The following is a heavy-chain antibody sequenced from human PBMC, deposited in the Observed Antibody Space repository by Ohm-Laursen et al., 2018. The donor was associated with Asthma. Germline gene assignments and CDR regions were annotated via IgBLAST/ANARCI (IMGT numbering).Heavy chain of an antibody. CDR2: INPSGGST. Sequence: ASVKVSCKASGGTFSSYAISWVRQAPGEGLEWMGIINPSGGSTSYAQKFQGRVTMTRDTSTSTVYMELSSLRSEDTAVYYCARDEIVVVIGGFDIWGQGTMVTVSS. D-gene: IGHD3-22*01. V-gene: IGHV1-46*01. CDR1: GGTFSSYA. CDR3: ARDEIVVVIGGFDI. J-gene: IGHJ3*02.